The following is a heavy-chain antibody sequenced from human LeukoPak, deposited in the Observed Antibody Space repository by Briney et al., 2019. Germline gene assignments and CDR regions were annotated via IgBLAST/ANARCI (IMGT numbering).Heavy chain of an antibody. CDR2: ISYDGSNK. V-gene: IGHV3-30-3*01. Sequence: PGTSLRLSCAASAFSFSSYRMHWVRQAPGRGLEWVAVISYDGSNKYYGDSVKGRFTISRDNSKNTLYLQMNSLRAEDTAVYYCASEYYYDSSGYSFDYWGQGTLVTVSS. CDR1: AFSFSSYR. CDR3: ASEYYYDSSGYSFDY. D-gene: IGHD3-22*01. J-gene: IGHJ4*02.